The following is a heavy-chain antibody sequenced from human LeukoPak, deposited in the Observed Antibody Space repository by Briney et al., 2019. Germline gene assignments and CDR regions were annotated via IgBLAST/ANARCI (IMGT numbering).Heavy chain of an antibody. CDR2: IYPGDSDT. J-gene: IGHJ4*02. Sequence: GESLKISCKGSGYGFTTYWIGWVRQMPGKGLEWMGIIYPGDSDTRYSPSFQGQVTLSADKSISAAYLQWNSLKASDTAMYYCTRQELGGSFDYWGQGTLVSVSS. D-gene: IGHD1-26*01. V-gene: IGHV5-51*01. CDR1: GYGFTTYW. CDR3: TRQELGGSFDY.